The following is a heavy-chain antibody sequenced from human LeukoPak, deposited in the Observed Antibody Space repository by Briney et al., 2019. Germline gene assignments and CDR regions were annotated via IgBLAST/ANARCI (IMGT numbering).Heavy chain of an antibody. D-gene: IGHD2/OR15-2a*01. Sequence: SETLSLTCAVYGGSFSGYYWSWIRQPPGKGLEWIGEINHSGSTNYNPSLKSRVTISVDTSKNQFSLKLSSVTAADTAVYYCARQSMPFDPWAREPWSPSPQ. V-gene: IGHV4-34*01. CDR2: INHSGST. CDR1: GGSFSGYY. CDR3: ARQSMPFDP. J-gene: IGHJ5*02.